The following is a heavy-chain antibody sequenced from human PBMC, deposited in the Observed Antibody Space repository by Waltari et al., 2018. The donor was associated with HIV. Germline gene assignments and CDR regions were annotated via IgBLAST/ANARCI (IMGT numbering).Heavy chain of an antibody. CDR1: GESFSGYY. CDR3: ARGRKGYLGIEDFDS. Sequence: QVQLQQWGAGLLKPSETLSLTCAVYGESFSGYYWGWIRQPPGKGREWIGEINQSGSTNYNPSLQSRVTISLDTSQHQFSRRLNSVTAADNAVYYCARGRKGYLGIEDFDSWGQGTLVTVSS. V-gene: IGHV4-34*01. J-gene: IGHJ4*02. CDR2: INQSGST. D-gene: IGHD2-15*01.